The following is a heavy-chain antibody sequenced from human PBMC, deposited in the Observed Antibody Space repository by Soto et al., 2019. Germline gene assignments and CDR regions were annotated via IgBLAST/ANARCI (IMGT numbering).Heavy chain of an antibody. J-gene: IGHJ5*02. CDR3: ARELLLGDQTGFDP. D-gene: IGHD1-1*01. Sequence: SETLSLTCAVSGGSISSGGYSWSWIRQPPGKGLEWIGYIYHSGSTYYNPSLKSRVTISVDRSKNQFSLKLSSVTAADTAVYYCARELLLGDQTGFDPWGQGTLVTVSS. V-gene: IGHV4-30-2*01. CDR2: IYHSGST. CDR1: GGSISSGGYS.